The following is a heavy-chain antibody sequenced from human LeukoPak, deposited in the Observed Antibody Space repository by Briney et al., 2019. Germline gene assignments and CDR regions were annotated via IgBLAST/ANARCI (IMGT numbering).Heavy chain of an antibody. CDR3: ARELGWYFGVPCYFDY. Sequence: PSETLSLTCTVSGYSISSGYYWGWIRQPPGKGLEWIGSIYHSGSTYYNPSLKSRVTISVDTSKNQFSLKLSSVTAADTAVYYCARELGWYFGVPCYFDYWGQGTLVTVSS. CDR2: IYHSGST. D-gene: IGHD3-3*01. CDR1: GYSISSGYY. J-gene: IGHJ4*02. V-gene: IGHV4-38-2*02.